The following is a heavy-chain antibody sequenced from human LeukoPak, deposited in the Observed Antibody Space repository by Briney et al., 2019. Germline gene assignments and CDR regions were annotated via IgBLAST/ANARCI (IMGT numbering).Heavy chain of an antibody. V-gene: IGHV3-11*01. CDR1: GFTFSDYY. CDR3: ARDNGAAPTDY. D-gene: IGHD6-13*01. Sequence: GGSLRLSCAASGFTFSDYYMSWIRQAPGKGLEWASYISSSGSTIYFADSVKGRFTISRDNAKNSLYLQMNSLRAEDTAVYYCARDNGAAPTDYWGQGTLVTVSS. CDR2: ISSSGSTI. J-gene: IGHJ4*02.